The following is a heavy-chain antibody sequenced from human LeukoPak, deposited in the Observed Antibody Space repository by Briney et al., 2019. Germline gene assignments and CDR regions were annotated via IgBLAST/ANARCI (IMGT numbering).Heavy chain of an antibody. CDR1: GGSFSGYY. J-gene: IGHJ5*02. V-gene: IGHV4-34*01. CDR2: INHSGST. D-gene: IGHD3-3*01. Sequence: PSETLSLTCAVYGGSFSGYYWSWIRQPPGKGLEWIGEINHSGSTNYNPSLKSRVTISVDTSKNQFSLKLSSVTAADTAVYYCARGRTIFGVVTRWFDPWGQGTLVTVSS. CDR3: ARGRTIFGVVTRWFDP.